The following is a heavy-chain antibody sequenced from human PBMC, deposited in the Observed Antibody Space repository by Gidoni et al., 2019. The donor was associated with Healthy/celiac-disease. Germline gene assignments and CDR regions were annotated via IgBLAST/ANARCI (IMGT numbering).Heavy chain of an antibody. Sequence: EVQLVQSGAAVKKPGESLKISCKGSGYSFTSYWIGWVRQMPGKGLEWMVLIYHGDSDTRYSPAFQGQVTISADKSISTAYLQWSSLKAADTAMYYCARPQLQTGRDGDNGFDYWGQGTLVTVSS. V-gene: IGHV5-51*03. CDR1: GYSFTSYW. CDR3: ARPQLQTGRDGDNGFDY. CDR2: IYHGDSDT. D-gene: IGHD1-1*01. J-gene: IGHJ4*02.